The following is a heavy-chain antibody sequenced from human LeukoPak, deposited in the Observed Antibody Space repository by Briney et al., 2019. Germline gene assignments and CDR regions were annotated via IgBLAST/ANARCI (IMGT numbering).Heavy chain of an antibody. D-gene: IGHD6-19*01. J-gene: IGHJ4*02. V-gene: IGHV3-21*01. CDR1: GFTFSSYT. CDR3: ARDVSSGWPKDYFDY. CDR2: ISSSSSYI. Sequence: SGGSLRLSCAASGFTFSSYTINWVRQAPGKGLEWVSSISSSSSYIYYADSVKGRFTISRDNAKNSLYLQMNSLGAEDTAVYYCARDVSSGWPKDYFDYWGQGTLVTVSS.